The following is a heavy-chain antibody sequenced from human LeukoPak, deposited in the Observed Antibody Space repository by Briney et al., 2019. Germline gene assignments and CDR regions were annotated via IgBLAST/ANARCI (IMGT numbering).Heavy chain of an antibody. CDR2: INPNSGGT. J-gene: IGHJ4*02. D-gene: IGHD3-3*01. CDR3: ARGEEILEWLLPPFDY. CDR1: GYTFTGYY. V-gene: IGHV1-2*02. Sequence: GASVKVSCKASGYTFTGYYMHWVRQAPGQGLEWMGWINPNSGGTNYAQKFQGRVTMTRDTSISTAYMELSRLRSDDTAVYYCARGEEILEWLLPPFDYWGQGTLVTVSS.